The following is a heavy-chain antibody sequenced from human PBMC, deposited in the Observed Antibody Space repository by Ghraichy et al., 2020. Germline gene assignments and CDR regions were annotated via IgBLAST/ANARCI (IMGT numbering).Heavy chain of an antibody. J-gene: IGHJ3*02. CDR2: ISGTGGAL. D-gene: IGHD3-22*01. CDR1: PFSFSDYY. Sequence: LSLTCVASPFSFSDYYMGWIRQAPGKGLEWVSSISGTGGALYYADSLKGRFIISRDNAKNTLYLQMNSLRAEDTALYYCARGTSYYDSGYYRAFDIWGQGTMVTVSS. CDR3: ARGTSYYDSGYYRAFDI. V-gene: IGHV3-11*04.